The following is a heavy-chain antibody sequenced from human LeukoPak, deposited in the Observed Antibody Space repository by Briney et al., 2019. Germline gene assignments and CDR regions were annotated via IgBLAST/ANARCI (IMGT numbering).Heavy chain of an antibody. D-gene: IGHD1-26*01. CDR1: GFTFSSYW. CDR3: AKEDLEGAFDY. V-gene: IGHV3-74*01. CDR2: INSDGSST. J-gene: IGHJ4*02. Sequence: GGSLRLSCAASGFTFSSYWMHWVRQAPGKGLVWVSRINSDGSSTSYADSVKGRFTISRDNSKNTLYLQMNSLRAEDTAVYYCAKEDLEGAFDYWGQGTLVTVSS.